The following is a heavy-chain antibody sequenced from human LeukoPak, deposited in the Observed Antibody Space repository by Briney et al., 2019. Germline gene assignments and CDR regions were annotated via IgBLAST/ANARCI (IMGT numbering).Heavy chain of an antibody. CDR1: GYRFTSYW. D-gene: IGHD6-6*01. J-gene: IGHJ4*02. CDR2: IYPGDSDT. CDR3: ARQAFRSSWRFIDY. Sequence: GEALKISCQGAGYRFTSYWIGWGRQMPGKGLEWMGIIYPGDSDTRYSQSFQGQVTISADKSISTAYLQWSSLKASDTAMYYCARQAFRSSWRFIDYWGQGTLVTVSS. V-gene: IGHV5-51*01.